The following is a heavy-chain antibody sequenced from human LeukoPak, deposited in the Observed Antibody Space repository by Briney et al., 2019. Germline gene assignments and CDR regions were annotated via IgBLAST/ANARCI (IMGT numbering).Heavy chain of an antibody. CDR2: IYYSGST. D-gene: IGHD3-3*01. J-gene: IGHJ4*02. Sequence: SETLSLTCTVSGGSLSSYYWSWLRQPPGKGLEWIGYIYYSGSTNYNPSLKSRVTISVDTSKHQFSLKLSSVTAADTAVYYCAAYYDFWSGYYYWGQGTLVTVSS. V-gene: IGHV4-59*01. CDR1: GGSLSSYY. CDR3: AAYYDFWSGYYY.